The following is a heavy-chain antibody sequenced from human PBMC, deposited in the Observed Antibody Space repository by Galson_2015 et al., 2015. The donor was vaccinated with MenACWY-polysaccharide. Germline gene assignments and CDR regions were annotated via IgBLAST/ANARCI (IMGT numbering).Heavy chain of an antibody. V-gene: IGHV1-24*01. CDR3: ARVYYYDSSGYYPFAFDI. CDR1: GYTLTELS. CDR2: FDPEDGET. D-gene: IGHD3-22*01. J-gene: IGHJ3*02. Sequence: SVKVSCKVSGYTLTELSMHWVRQAPGKGLEWMGGFDPEDGETIYAQKFQGRVTMTEDTSTDTAYMELSRLRSDDTAVYYCARVYYYDSSGYYPFAFDIWGQGTMVTVSS.